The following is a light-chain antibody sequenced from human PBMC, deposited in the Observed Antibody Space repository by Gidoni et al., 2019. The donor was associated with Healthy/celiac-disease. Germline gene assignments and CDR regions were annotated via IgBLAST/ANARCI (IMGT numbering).Light chain of an antibody. J-gene: IGKJ2*01. CDR1: QDISNY. V-gene: IGKV1-33*01. CDR2: DAS. CDR3: QQYDNLLYT. Sequence: DIQMTQSPSSLSASVGDRVTITCQASQDISNYLNWYQQKPGKAPKLLIYDASNLETGVPSRFSGSGSGTDFTFTISSLQPEDIATYYCQQYDNLLYTLGQXTKLEIK.